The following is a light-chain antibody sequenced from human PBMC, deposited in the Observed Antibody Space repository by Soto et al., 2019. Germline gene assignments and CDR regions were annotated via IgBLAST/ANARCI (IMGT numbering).Light chain of an antibody. CDR2: GAT. V-gene: IGKV1-16*01. J-gene: IGKJ4*01. Sequence: DIQMTQSPSSLSASVGDRVTIGCRASHGINTYLAWIQQKPGKAPKSLIYGATNLQSGVPPRFSGSGSGTDFSLTISNLQPEDVATYYCQQYERYPPSFGGGTKLEI. CDR3: QQYERYPPS. CDR1: HGINTY.